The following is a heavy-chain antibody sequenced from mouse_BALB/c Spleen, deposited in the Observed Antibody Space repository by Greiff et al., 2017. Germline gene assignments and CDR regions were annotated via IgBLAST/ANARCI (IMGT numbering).Heavy chain of an antibody. V-gene: IGHV5-9-4*01. Sequence: EVKLMESGGGLVKPGGSLKLSCAASGFTFSSYAMSWVRQSPEKRLEWVAEISSGGSYTYYPDTVTGRFTISRDNAKNTLYLEMSSLRSEDTAMYYCARRGRGPHFDYWGQGTTLTVSS. CDR1: GFTFSSYA. CDR3: ARRGRGPHFDY. J-gene: IGHJ2*01. D-gene: IGHD6-1*01. CDR2: ISSGGSYT.